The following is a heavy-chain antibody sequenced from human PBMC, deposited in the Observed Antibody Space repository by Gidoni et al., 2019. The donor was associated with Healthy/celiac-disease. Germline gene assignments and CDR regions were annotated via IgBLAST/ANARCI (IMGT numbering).Heavy chain of an antibody. CDR3: ARDSIAAAGDFDY. J-gene: IGHJ4*02. CDR2: INPSGGST. CDR1: GYTFTSYY. V-gene: IGHV1-46*03. Sequence: QVQLVQSGAEVKKPGASVKVSCKASGYTFTSYYMHWVRKAPGQGLAWMGIINPSGGSTSYAQKFQGRVTMTRDTSTSTVYMELSSLRSEDTAVYYCARDSIAAAGDFDYWGQGTLVTVSS. D-gene: IGHD6-13*01.